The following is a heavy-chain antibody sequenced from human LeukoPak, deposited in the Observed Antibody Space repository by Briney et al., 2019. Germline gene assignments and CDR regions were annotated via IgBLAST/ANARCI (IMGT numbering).Heavy chain of an antibody. CDR2: IYYSGST. Sequence: PSETLSLICIVSGGSISTSSHYWGWIRQPPGKGLEWIGSIYYSGSTYYSPSLKSRVTISVDTSKNQFSLKLSSVTAADTAVYYCARAFKSPGIAAAGGAFDIWGQGTMVTVSS. V-gene: IGHV4-39*07. CDR1: GGSISTSSHY. D-gene: IGHD6-13*01. CDR3: ARAFKSPGIAAAGGAFDI. J-gene: IGHJ3*02.